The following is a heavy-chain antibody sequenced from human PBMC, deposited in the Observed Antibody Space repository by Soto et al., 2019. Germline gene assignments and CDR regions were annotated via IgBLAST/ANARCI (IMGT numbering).Heavy chain of an antibody. CDR1: GYTFTSYY. D-gene: IGHD2-15*01. CDR2: INPSGGST. Sequence: QVQLVQSGAEVKKPGASVKVSCKASGYTFTSYYMHWVRQAPGQGLEWMGIINPSGGSTSYAQKFQGGVTMTRDTSTSTVYMELSSLRSEDTAVYYCASQGYCSGGSCYSSQDYYYYMDVWGKGTTVTVSS. CDR3: ASQGYCSGGSCYSSQDYYYYMDV. V-gene: IGHV1-46*03. J-gene: IGHJ6*03.